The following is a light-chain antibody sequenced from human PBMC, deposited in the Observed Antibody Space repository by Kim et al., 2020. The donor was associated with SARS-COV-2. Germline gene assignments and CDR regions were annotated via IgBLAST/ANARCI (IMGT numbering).Light chain of an antibody. Sequence: QRVTISCSGRSSNIGSNYVYWYQQLPGTAPKLLIYRNNQRPSGVPDRFSGSKSGTSASLAISGLRSEDEADYYCAAWDDSLSGRVFGGGTKLTVL. CDR2: RNN. J-gene: IGLJ3*02. CDR1: SSNIGSNY. CDR3: AAWDDSLSGRV. V-gene: IGLV1-47*01.